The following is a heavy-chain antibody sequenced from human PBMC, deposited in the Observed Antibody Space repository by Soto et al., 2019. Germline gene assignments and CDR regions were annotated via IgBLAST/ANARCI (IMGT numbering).Heavy chain of an antibody. J-gene: IGHJ4*02. CDR2: ISAYNGNT. D-gene: IGHD3-3*01. CDR3: ARDLDNYDFWSGYEGPSFFDY. V-gene: IGHV1-18*01. CDR1: GYTFTSYG. Sequence: QVQLVQSGAEVKKPGASVKVSCKSSGYTFTSYGISWVRQAPGQGLEWLGWISAYNGNTNYAQKLQGRVTMTTDTSTSTAYMELRGLRSDATAVSYCARDLDNYDFWSGYEGPSFFDYWGQGTLVTVSS.